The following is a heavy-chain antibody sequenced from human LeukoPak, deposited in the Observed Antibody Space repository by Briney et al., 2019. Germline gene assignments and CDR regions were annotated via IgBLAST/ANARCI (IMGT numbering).Heavy chain of an antibody. D-gene: IGHD6-13*01. CDR1: GFTFSAYW. CDR3: VRIAAPDTGNNWIDP. Sequence: GGSLRLSCAASGFTFSAYWMHWVRQAPGKGLVWVSRINSDGSNTRYADSVRGRFTISRDNAKNTLYLQMNSLRAEDTAVYYCVRIAAPDTGNNWIDPWGQGTLVTVSS. V-gene: IGHV3-74*01. J-gene: IGHJ5*02. CDR2: INSDGSNT.